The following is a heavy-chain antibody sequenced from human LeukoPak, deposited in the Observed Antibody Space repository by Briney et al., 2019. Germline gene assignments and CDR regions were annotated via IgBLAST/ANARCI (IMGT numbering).Heavy chain of an antibody. J-gene: IGHJ4*02. V-gene: IGHV1-18*01. CDR3: ARVQLGLYYFDY. Sequence: ASVKVSCKASGYTFTSYGISWVRQAPGQGLEWMGWISTYNGNTKYAQKLQGRVTMTTDTSTSTAYMELRSLRSDDTAVYYCARVQLGLYYFDYWGQGTLVTVSS. D-gene: IGHD1-1*01. CDR1: GYTFTSYG. CDR2: ISTYNGNT.